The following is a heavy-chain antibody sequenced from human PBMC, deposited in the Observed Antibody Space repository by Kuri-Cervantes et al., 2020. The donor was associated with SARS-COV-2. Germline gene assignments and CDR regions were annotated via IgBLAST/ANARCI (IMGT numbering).Heavy chain of an antibody. CDR1: GDSVSSNSAG. V-gene: IGHV6-1*01. CDR2: TYYRSKGYH. J-gene: IGHJ4*02. CDR3: ASVTTGTLDY. D-gene: IGHD1-1*01. Sequence: TLSLTCAISGDSVSSNSAGWNWIRQSPSRGLEWLVRTYYRSKGYHDYAVTVKSRIIINPDTSKNQFSLQLSSVTPEDTAVYYCASVTTGTLDYWGQGTLVTVSS.